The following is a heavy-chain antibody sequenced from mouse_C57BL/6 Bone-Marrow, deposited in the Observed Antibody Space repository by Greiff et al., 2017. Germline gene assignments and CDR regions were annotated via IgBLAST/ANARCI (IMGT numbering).Heavy chain of an antibody. CDR1: GYTFTDYY. J-gene: IGHJ1*03. Sequence: LVESGAELVKPGASVKISCKASGYTFTDYYINWVKQRPGQGLEWIGKLGPGSGSTYYNDKFKGKVTLSADKASNTAYMQLSSLTSEDSAVYFCARGAHFDVWGTGTTVTVAS. CDR3: ARGAHFDV. CDR2: LGPGSGST. V-gene: IGHV1-77*01.